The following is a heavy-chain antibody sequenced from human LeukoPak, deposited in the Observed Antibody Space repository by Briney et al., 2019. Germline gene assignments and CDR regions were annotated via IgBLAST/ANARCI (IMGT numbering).Heavy chain of an antibody. CDR1: GYTFTGYY. D-gene: IGHD6-13*01. J-gene: IGHJ6*02. CDR2: VIPILGIS. V-gene: IGHV1-69*02. CDR3: ARALPRTQQLVRSGNYYYGLDV. Sequence: ASVKVSCKASGYTFTGYYLHWVRQAPGQGLEWMGRVIPILGISNYAQRFQGRVTITADKSTGTAYMELSSLTSDDTAVYYCARALPRTQQLVRSGNYYYGLDVWGRGTTVTVSS.